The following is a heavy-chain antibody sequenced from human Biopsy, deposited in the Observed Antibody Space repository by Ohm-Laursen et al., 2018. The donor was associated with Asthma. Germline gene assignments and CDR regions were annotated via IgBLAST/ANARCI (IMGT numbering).Heavy chain of an antibody. D-gene: IGHD3-22*01. V-gene: IGHV4-31*03. CDR2: IHHSGTS. Sequence: TLSLTCTVSGYSITSGGCCWNWIRQHPGKGLEWIGYIHHSGTSYFNPSLKSRVSFSRDTSKNQYSLRLSSVNAADTAMYYCARIPRRSGSYFVDYWGQGTLVTVSS. CDR3: ARIPRRSGSYFVDY. J-gene: IGHJ4*02. CDR1: GYSITSGGCC.